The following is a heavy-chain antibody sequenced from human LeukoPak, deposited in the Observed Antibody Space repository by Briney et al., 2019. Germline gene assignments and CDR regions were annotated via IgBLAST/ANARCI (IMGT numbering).Heavy chain of an antibody. CDR1: GGSISSYY. J-gene: IGHJ4*02. Sequence: ASETLSLTCTVSGGSISSYYWSWIVQPPGMGLEWIGYIYYSGSTNYNPSLKSRVTISVDRSKNQFSLKLSSVTAADTAVYYCARHVGGYFDYWGQGTLVTVSS. CDR3: ARHVGGYFDY. D-gene: IGHD3-10*01. V-gene: IGHV4-59*08. CDR2: IYYSGST.